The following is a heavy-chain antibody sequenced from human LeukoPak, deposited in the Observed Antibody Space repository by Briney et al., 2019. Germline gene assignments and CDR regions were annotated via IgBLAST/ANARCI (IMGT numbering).Heavy chain of an antibody. CDR2: ISYDGSNK. J-gene: IGHJ6*04. Sequence: GGSLRLSCAASGFIFNNYGMHWVRQAPGKGLEWVAVISYDGSNKNYADSVKGRFTISRDSSKNTVYLQMNSLRAEDTAVYYCAMTQDYVWGSYRPSYYYYGMDVWGKGTTVTVSS. CDR3: AMTQDYVWGSYRPSYYYYGMDV. D-gene: IGHD3-16*02. CDR1: GFIFNNYG. V-gene: IGHV3-30*03.